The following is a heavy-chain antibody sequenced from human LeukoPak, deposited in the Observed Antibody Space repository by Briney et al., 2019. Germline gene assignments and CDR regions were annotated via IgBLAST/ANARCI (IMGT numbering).Heavy chain of an antibody. CDR3: AGDLGYSSGWNDY. CDR2: INPDGGDT. Sequence: ASVKVSCKASGYTFTGYYMHWVRQPPGQGREWMGLINPDGGDTNYAQKFQGRVTMTRDTSISTAYMELRRLRSDDTAVYYWAGDLGYSSGWNDYWGQGTLVTVSS. J-gene: IGHJ4*02. V-gene: IGHV1-2*02. D-gene: IGHD6-19*01. CDR1: GYTFTGYY.